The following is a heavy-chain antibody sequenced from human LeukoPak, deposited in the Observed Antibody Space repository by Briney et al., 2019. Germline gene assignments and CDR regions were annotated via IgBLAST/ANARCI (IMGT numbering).Heavy chain of an antibody. CDR1: GYTFTSYY. J-gene: IGHJ4*02. V-gene: IGHV1-18*04. CDR2: ISAYNGNT. CDR3: ARSTYYDILTGYPQFDY. Sequence: ASVKVSCKASGYTFTSYYIDWVRQAPGQGLEWMGWISAYNGNTNYAQKLQGRVTMTTDTSTSTAYMELRSLRSDDTAVYYCARSTYYDILTGYPQFDYWGQGTLVTVSS. D-gene: IGHD3-9*01.